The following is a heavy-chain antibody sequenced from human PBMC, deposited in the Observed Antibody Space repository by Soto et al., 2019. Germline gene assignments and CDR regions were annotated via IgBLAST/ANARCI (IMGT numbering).Heavy chain of an antibody. CDR2: IIPIFGTA. V-gene: IGHV1-69*13. CDR1: GGTFSRYA. CDR3: ARGGITMVRGVIIRRAYYYYGMDV. D-gene: IGHD3-10*01. Sequence: SVKVSCKASGGTFSRYAISWVRQAPGQGLEWMGGIIPIFGTANYAQKFQGRVTITADESTSTAYMELGSLRSEDTAVYYCARGGITMVRGVIIRRAYYYYGMDVWGQGTTVTVSS. J-gene: IGHJ6*02.